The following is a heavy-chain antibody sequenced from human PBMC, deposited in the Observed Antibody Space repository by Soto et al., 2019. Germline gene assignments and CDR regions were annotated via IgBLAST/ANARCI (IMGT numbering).Heavy chain of an antibody. V-gene: IGHV4-39*01. CDR1: GGPLSSRSYY. Sequence: QLQVQESGPGPVKPSGTLSLTFPVSGGPLSSRSYYWGRVRQPPGKDLEWIGTIHFSGSTYYNPSLKSRVTISVDTSKNQFSLRLSSVTAADTAVYYCARHPGCRTTSCSFYGMDVCGQGTTVTVSS. CDR2: IHFSGST. J-gene: IGHJ6*02. D-gene: IGHD2-2*01. CDR3: ARHPGCRTTSCSFYGMDV.